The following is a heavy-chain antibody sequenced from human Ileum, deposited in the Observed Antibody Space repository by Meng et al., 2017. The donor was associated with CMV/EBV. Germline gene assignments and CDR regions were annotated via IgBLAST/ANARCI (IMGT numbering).Heavy chain of an antibody. J-gene: IGHJ4*02. V-gene: IGHV3-11*04. CDR2: ISSSGETM. CDR1: GFTGNY. Sequence: SLKISCAASGFTGNYMSWVRQAPGKGLEWVSYISSSGETMYYADSVKGRFTISRDNAKNSLYLQMNSLRAEDTGLYYCARVTYFYALGGSAPLHMWGQGTLVTVSS. D-gene: IGHD3-10*01. CDR3: ARVTYFYALGGSAPLHM.